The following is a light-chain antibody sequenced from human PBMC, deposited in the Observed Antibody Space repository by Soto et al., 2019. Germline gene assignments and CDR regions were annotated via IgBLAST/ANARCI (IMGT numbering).Light chain of an antibody. CDR3: QQYYSYTEA. J-gene: IGKJ1*01. V-gene: IGKV1-5*03. CDR2: NAT. Sequence: DIHMTQSPSTLSGSVGDRVTITCRASQTMSSWLAWYQQKPGKSPKLLIDNATTLISGVPSRFSRSVSGTELTHTISRKHPDDCATYCCQQYYSYTEAFGQGTQLELK. CDR1: QTMSSW.